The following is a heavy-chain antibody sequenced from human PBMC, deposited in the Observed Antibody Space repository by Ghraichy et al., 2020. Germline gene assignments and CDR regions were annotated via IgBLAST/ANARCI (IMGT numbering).Heavy chain of an antibody. J-gene: IGHJ4*02. Sequence: SETLSLTCAVYGGSFSGYYWSWIRQPPGKGLEWIGEINHSGSTNYNPSLKSRVTISVDTSKNQFSLKLSSVTAADTAVYYCARGMTTVTTGDFDYWGQGTLVTVSS. CDR1: GGSFSGYY. D-gene: IGHD4-17*01. CDR2: INHSGST. V-gene: IGHV4-34*01. CDR3: ARGMTTVTTGDFDY.